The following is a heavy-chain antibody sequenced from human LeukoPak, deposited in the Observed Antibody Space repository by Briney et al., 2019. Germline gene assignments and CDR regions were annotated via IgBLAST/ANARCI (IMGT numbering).Heavy chain of an antibody. Sequence: GGSLRLSCAASGFRFSDFTMTWVRQAPGEGPEWVSAIGGRGGSTYYADSLGGRFTISRDNSKDMVYLQMNSLKVEDTATYYCGKEGGAWGQGTKVTVS. CDR1: GFRFSDFT. CDR3: GKEGGA. CDR2: IGGRGGST. J-gene: IGHJ5*02. V-gene: IGHV3-23*01. D-gene: IGHD3-16*01.